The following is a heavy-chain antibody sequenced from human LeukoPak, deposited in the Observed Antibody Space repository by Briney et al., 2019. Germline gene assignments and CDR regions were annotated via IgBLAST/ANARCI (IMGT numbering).Heavy chain of an antibody. CDR1: GFTFNTYA. D-gene: IGHD5-18*01. J-gene: IGHJ3*02. V-gene: IGHV3-30*04. CDR3: ARGRGSCGYGDAFDI. CDR2: ITYDRSRK. Sequence: GGSLRLSCAASGFTFNTYAMHWVRQAPGKGLEWVAGITYDRSRKYYADSVKGRFTIYRDNSKNSLYLQMNRPRAEDMAGCSCARGRGSCGYGDAFDIWGQGTTVTVSS.